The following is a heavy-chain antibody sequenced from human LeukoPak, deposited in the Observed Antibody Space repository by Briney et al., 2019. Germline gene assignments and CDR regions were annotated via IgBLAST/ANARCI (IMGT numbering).Heavy chain of an antibody. J-gene: IGHJ4*02. CDR2: IWDDGSKK. D-gene: IGHD6-6*01. V-gene: IGHV3-33*01. CDR1: GFTFSNHA. CDR3: ARDIAIRRFDY. Sequence: AGTSLTLSCAASGFTFSNHAMHWVRQAPGKGLEWVADIWDDGSKKYFADSVRGRFTISRDNAKKMLFLQMDSLRAEDTAVYYCARDIAIRRFDYWGQGTLVTVSS.